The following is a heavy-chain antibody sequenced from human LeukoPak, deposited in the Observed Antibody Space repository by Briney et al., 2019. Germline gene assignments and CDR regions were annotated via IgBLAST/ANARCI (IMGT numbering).Heavy chain of an antibody. CDR1: GGSFSGYY. V-gene: IGHV4-34*01. J-gene: IGHJ4*02. CDR2: INHSGST. D-gene: IGHD3-9*01. Sequence: SETLSLTCAVYGGSFSGYYWSWIRQPPGKGLEWIGEINHSGSTNYNPSLKSRVTISVDTSKNQFSLKLSPVTAADTAVYYCARRGYFDRKIDYWGQGTLVTVSS. CDR3: ARRGYFDRKIDY.